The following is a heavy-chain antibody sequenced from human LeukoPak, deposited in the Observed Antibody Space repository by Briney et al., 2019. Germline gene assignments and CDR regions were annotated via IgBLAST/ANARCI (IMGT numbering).Heavy chain of an antibody. CDR2: IYYSGST. V-gene: IGHV4-39*07. CDR1: GGSISSSSYY. J-gene: IGHJ5*02. CDR3: ARTWIVVVPAASVWFDP. Sequence: SETLSLTCTVSGGSISSSSYYWGWIPQPPGKGLEGIGSIYYSGSTYYNPSLKSRVTISVDTSKNQFSLKLSSVTAADTAVYYCARTWIVVVPAASVWFDPWGQGTLVTVSS. D-gene: IGHD2-2*01.